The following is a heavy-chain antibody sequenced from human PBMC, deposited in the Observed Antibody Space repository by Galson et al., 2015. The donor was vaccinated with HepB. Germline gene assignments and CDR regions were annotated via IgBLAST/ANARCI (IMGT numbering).Heavy chain of an antibody. CDR3: ASLSSSGWYEMSDY. CDR1: GGSISSYY. CDR2: IYYSGST. Sequence: ETLSLTCTVSGGSISSYYWSWIRQPPGKGLEWIGYIYYSGSTNYNPSLKSRVTISVDTSKNQFSLKLSSVTAADTAVYYCASLSSSGWYEMSDYWGQGTLVTVSS. V-gene: IGHV4-59*01. D-gene: IGHD6-19*01. J-gene: IGHJ4*02.